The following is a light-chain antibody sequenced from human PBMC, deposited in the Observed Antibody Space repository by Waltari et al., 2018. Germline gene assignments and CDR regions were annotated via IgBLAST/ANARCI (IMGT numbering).Light chain of an antibody. V-gene: IGKV1-16*01. J-gene: IGKJ3*01. CDR2: RAS. CDR1: QGIGNN. Sequence: DIQMTQSTSSLSASVGDTVTITCKASQGIGNNLNWYQQKPGKSPKCLICRASNLQSGIPSRFSGSGSVTDFTLTINSLQPEDFATYYCQQCYSYPVTFGPGTKLDI. CDR3: QQCYSYPVT.